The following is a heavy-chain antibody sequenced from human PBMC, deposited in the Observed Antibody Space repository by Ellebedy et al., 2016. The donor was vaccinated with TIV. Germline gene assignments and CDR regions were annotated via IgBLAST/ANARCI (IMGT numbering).Heavy chain of an antibody. CDR2: IWYDGSNK. J-gene: IGHJ6*02. D-gene: IGHD2/OR15-2a*01. V-gene: IGHV3-33*01. CDR3: ARDSDYLAGYYYGMDV. Sequence: PGGSLRLSCAASGFTFSSYGMHWVRQAPGKGLAWVAVIWYDGSNKYYADSVKGRFPISRDNSKNTLYLQMNSLRAEDTAVYYCARDSDYLAGYYYGMDVWGQGTTVTVSS. CDR1: GFTFSSYG.